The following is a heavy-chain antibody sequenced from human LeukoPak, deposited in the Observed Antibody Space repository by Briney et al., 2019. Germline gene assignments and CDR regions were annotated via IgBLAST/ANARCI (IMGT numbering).Heavy chain of an antibody. J-gene: IGHJ5*02. CDR1: GVTFSSYA. CDR3: AGTEFSLLRGHYDLWSGDYTPPSWFDP. CDR2: IIPIFGTA. D-gene: IGHD3-3*01. Sequence: SVKVSCTASGVTFSSYAISWVRQAPGQGLEWMGAIIPIFGTANYAQKFQGRVTITTDESTSTAYMELSSLRYEATAVYYCAGTEFSLLRGHYDLWSGDYTPPSWFDPWGQGTLVTVSS. V-gene: IGHV1-69*05.